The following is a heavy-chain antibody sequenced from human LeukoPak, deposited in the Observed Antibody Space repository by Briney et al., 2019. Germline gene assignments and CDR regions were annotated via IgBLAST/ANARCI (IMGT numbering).Heavy chain of an antibody. CDR1: GYTFTSYL. V-gene: IGHV1-46*01. Sequence: ASVKDSCKASGYTFTSYLMHWVRQPPGQGLEWMGIINPSGGSTGYAQKFQGRVTMSRDTSTITDFMELSSLRSEDTSVYYCAREGNDRDFDYWGQGTLVTVSS. D-gene: IGHD1-1*01. J-gene: IGHJ4*02. CDR2: INPSGGST. CDR3: AREGNDRDFDY.